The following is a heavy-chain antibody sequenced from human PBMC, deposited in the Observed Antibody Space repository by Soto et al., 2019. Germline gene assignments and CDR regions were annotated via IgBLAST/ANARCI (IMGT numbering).Heavy chain of an antibody. Sequence: QLQLQESGPGLVKPSETLSLTCTVSGGSISTSSYYWGWIRQPPGKGLEWIGSIYYSGSTYYNPSLKSRFTKSVDTSKHQFSLKLGSVTAADTAGDYCARDYDSSGDYWGQGTLVTVSS. D-gene: IGHD3-22*01. CDR3: ARDYDSSGDY. CDR1: GGSISTSSYY. J-gene: IGHJ4*02. V-gene: IGHV4-39*01. CDR2: IYYSGST.